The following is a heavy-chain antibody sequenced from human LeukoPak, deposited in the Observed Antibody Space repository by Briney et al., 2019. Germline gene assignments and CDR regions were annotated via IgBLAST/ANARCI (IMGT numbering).Heavy chain of an antibody. D-gene: IGHD2-2*01. J-gene: IGHJ3*02. V-gene: IGHV3-48*03. CDR2: ISSSGSTI. Sequence: GGSLRLSCAASGFTFSSYEMNWVRQAPGKGLEWVSYISSSGSTIYYADSVKGRFTISRDNAKNSLYLQMNSLRAEDTAVYFCAREPGCTSTNCRLDDAFDIWGQGTMVTVSS. CDR1: GFTFSSYE. CDR3: AREPGCTSTNCRLDDAFDI.